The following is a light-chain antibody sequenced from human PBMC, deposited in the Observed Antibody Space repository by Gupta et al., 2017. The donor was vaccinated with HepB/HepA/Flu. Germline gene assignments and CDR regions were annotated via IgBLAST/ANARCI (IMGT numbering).Light chain of an antibody. CDR1: QRVSTY. Sequence: DIQMTQSLSSLSASVGDRVTITCRASQRVSTYLNWYQQKPGKVPKLLIFGSSTLQGGVPSRFSGSGSGTDFTLTISSLQPEDFATYYCQQSDSSLLTFGGGTKVEV. CDR2: GSS. J-gene: IGKJ4*01. CDR3: QQSDSSLLT. V-gene: IGKV1-39*01.